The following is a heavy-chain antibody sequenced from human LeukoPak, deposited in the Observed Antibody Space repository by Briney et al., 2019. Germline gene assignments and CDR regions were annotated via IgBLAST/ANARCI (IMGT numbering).Heavy chain of an antibody. D-gene: IGHD5-12*01. CDR2: IYYSGST. CDR1: GGSISSSSYY. V-gene: IGHV4-39*07. J-gene: IGHJ5*02. CDR3: ARQRVATNWFDP. Sequence: PSETLSLTCTVSGGSISSSSYYWGWIRQPPGKGLEWIGSIYYSGSTYYNPSLKSRVTISVDTSKNQFSLKLSSVTAADTAVYYCARQRVATNWFDPWGQGTLVTVSS.